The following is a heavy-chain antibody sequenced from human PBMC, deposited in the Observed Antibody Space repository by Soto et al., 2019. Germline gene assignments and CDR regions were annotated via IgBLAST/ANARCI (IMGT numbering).Heavy chain of an antibody. CDR3: ARSLYDSGSFYFDF. D-gene: IGHD3-10*01. CDR2: LYSGGTT. J-gene: IGHJ4*02. V-gene: IGHV3-53*01. CDR1: GFNFIRKY. Sequence: EVQLVESGGGLIQPGGSLRLSCAASGFNFIRKYMIWVRQAPGKGLEWVSILYSGGTTYYADSVKGRFTIFRDTSENTIYLQMNSLRAEDTAVYYCARSLYDSGSFYFDFWGQGTLVTVSS.